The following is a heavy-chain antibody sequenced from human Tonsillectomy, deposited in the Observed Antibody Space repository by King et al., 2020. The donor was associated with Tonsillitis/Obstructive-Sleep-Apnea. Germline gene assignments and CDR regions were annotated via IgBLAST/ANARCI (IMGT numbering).Heavy chain of an antibody. CDR3: ATGYCSGGSCPHYYYMDV. CDR2: IYGGGST. CDR1: GFTVSNDY. V-gene: IGHV3-53*01. J-gene: IGHJ6*03. Sequence: VQLVESGGGLIQPGGSLRLSCAASGFTVSNDYMSWVRRAPGKGLEWVSVIYGGGSTYYADSVKGRFTISRDNSKNTVYLQMNSLRAEDTAVYYCATGYCSGGSCPHYYYMDVWGKGTTVTVS. D-gene: IGHD2-15*01.